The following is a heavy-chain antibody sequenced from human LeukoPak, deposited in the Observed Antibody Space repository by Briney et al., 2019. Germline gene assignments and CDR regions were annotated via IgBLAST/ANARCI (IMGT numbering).Heavy chain of an antibody. CDR3: TTILFDYGDHFDY. J-gene: IGHJ4*02. Sequence: GGSLRLFCAASGFTFKNAWMSWVRKAPGKGLEWLGCIKSKAHGGTSDYAAPVRDRLTISRHDFKDTVYLQMNNLKNEDTAVYYCTTILFDYGDHFDYWGQGTLVTVSS. D-gene: IGHD4-17*01. CDR2: IKSKAHGGTS. CDR1: GFTFKNAW. V-gene: IGHV3-15*01.